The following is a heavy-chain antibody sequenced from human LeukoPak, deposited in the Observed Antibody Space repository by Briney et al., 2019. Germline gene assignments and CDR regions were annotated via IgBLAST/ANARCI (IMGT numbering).Heavy chain of an antibody. Sequence: GASLRLSCAASGFSFSGYEMNWVRQAPGKGLEWVSYISTSGGTIYYADSVKGRFTISRDNAKNSLYLQMNSLRAEDTAVYYCARGWGASDYWGQGTLVTVSS. CDR3: ARGWGASDY. J-gene: IGHJ4*02. V-gene: IGHV3-48*03. CDR2: ISTSGGTI. D-gene: IGHD3-16*01. CDR1: GFSFSGYE.